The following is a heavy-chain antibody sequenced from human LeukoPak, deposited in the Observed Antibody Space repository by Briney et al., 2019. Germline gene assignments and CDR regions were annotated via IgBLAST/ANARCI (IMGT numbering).Heavy chain of an antibody. V-gene: IGHV4-30-4*01. CDR1: GGSISSGDYY. Sequence: SQTLSLTCTVSGGSISSGDYYWSWIRQPPGKGLEWIGYIYYSGSTYYSPSLKSRVTISVDTSKNQFSLKLSSVTAADTAVYYCARGFYKTAARDGYNFLNWGSNYYYGMDVWGQGTTVTASS. CDR2: IYYSGST. J-gene: IGHJ6*02. D-gene: IGHD5-24*01. CDR3: ARGFYKTAARDGYNFLNWGSNYYYGMDV.